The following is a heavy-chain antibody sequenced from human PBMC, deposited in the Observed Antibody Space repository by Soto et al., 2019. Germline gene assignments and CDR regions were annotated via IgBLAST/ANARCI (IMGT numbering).Heavy chain of an antibody. CDR3: ARGVFTAAGTSDLYYFDY. J-gene: IGHJ4*02. D-gene: IGHD6-13*01. V-gene: IGHV3-7*02. Sequence: GGSLRLSCAASGFTLSSHWMSWVRQAPGKGLEWVANISPDSTGKYYADSVKGRFTISRDNAKNSLYLQMNSLRAEDTAVYYCARGVFTAAGTSDLYYFDYWGQGTLVTVSS. CDR1: GFTLSSHW. CDR2: ISPDSTGK.